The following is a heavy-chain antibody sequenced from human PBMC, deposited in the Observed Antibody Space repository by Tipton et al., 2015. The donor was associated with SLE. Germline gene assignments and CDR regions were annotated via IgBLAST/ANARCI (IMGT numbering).Heavy chain of an antibody. V-gene: IGHV3-33*01. CDR2: IWYDGSNK. CDR3: ARGRAGEFLDY. J-gene: IGHJ4*02. Sequence: SLRLSCAASGFTFSTSAMHWVRQAPGKGLKWVAVIWYDGSNKFYADSVKGRFTISRDNSKNTVSLQMNSLRVEDTAVYFCARGRAGEFLDYWGQGTLVTVSS. D-gene: IGHD3-16*01. CDR1: GFTFSTSA.